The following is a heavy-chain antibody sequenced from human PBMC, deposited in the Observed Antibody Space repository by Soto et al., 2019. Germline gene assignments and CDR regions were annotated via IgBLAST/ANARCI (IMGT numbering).Heavy chain of an antibody. V-gene: IGHV1-69*13. CDR3: ARAGYYDILTGYYSPYYYGMDV. J-gene: IGHJ6*02. Sequence: SVKVSCKASGGTFSSYAISWVRQAPGQGLEWMGGIIPIFGTASYAQKFQGRVTITADESTSTAYMELSSLRSEDTAVYYCARAGYYDILTGYYSPYYYGMDVWGQGTTVTVSS. CDR1: GGTFSSYA. CDR2: IIPIFGTA. D-gene: IGHD3-9*01.